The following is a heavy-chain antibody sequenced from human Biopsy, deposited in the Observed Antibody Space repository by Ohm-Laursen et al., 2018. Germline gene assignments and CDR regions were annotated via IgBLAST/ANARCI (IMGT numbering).Heavy chain of an antibody. V-gene: IGHV1-8*01. CDR2: MIPSSGKT. J-gene: IGHJ5*02. CDR1: GYSFTTYD. CDR3: ARGSPRRVSIFEASIYWFDT. Sequence: SVKVSCKASGYSFTTYDVNWVRQARGQGLEWMGWMIPSSGKTGYAQRFQGRVTLTMNTSIGTAYMELSGLRSEDTAVYYCARGSPRRVSIFEASIYWFDTWGQGTLVTVSS. D-gene: IGHD6-6*01.